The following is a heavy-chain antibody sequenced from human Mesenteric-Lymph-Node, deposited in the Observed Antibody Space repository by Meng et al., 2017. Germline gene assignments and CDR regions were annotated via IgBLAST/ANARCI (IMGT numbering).Heavy chain of an antibody. CDR1: GYTFTGYY. CDR2: INLNSGGT. D-gene: IGHD3-22*01. CDR3: AAFYYESSGYFRADY. Sequence: QVQLVQSGAEVKKPGDSVKVSCKASGYTFTGYYIHWVRQAPGQGLEGMGRINLNSGGTNYAQKFQGRVTMTWDTSISAAQMELSSLRSDDTAVYYCAAFYYESSGYFRADYWGQGILVTVSS. V-gene: IGHV1-2*06. J-gene: IGHJ4*02.